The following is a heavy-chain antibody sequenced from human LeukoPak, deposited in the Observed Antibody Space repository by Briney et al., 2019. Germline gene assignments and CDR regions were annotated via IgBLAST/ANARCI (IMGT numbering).Heavy chain of an antibody. CDR2: INPNSGGT. CDR1: GYTFTGYY. CDR3: ARVSVDTAMVSYSDY. Sequence: ASVKVSCKAPGYTFTGYYMHWVRQAPGQGLEWMGRINPNSGGTNYAQKFQGRVTMTRDTSISTAYMELSRLRSDDTAVYYCARVSVDTAMVSYSDYWGQGTLVTVSS. V-gene: IGHV1-2*06. D-gene: IGHD5-18*01. J-gene: IGHJ4*02.